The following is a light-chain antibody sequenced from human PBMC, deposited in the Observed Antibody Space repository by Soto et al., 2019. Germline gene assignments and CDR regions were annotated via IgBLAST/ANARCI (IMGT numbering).Light chain of an antibody. CDR3: SLYAGSNKGV. V-gene: IGLV2-8*01. CDR2: EVS. CDR1: SSDVGGFNY. Sequence: QSVLTQPPSASGSPGQSVTISCTGTSSDVGGFNYVSWYQHHPGKAPKLMIYEVSKRPSGVPDRFSGSKSGNTASLTVSGLQAEDEADYYCSLYAGSNKGVFGGGTKLTVL. J-gene: IGLJ2*01.